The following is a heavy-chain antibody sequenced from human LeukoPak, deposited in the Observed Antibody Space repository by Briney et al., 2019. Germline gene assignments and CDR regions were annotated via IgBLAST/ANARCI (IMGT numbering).Heavy chain of an antibody. Sequence: SGPTLVKPTQTLTLTCTFSGFSLSTSGVGVGWIRQPPGKALEWLALICWDDDKRYSPSLKSRLTITKDTSKNQVVLTMTTMDPVDTATYYCAHFIDRLPAVYGDYVWYFDYWGQGTLVTVSS. CDR1: GFSLSTSGVG. V-gene: IGHV2-5*02. J-gene: IGHJ4*02. CDR3: AHFIDRLPAVYGDYVWYFDY. CDR2: ICWDDDK. D-gene: IGHD4-17*01.